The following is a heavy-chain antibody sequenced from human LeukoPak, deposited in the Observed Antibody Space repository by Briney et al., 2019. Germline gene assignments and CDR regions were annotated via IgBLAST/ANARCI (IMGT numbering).Heavy chain of an antibody. CDR1: GGSFSGYY. CDR2: INHSGST. D-gene: IGHD6-19*01. Sequence: SETLSLTCAVYGGSFSGYYWSWIRQPPGKGLEWIGEINHSGSTNYNPSLKSRVTISVDTSKNQFSLKLSSVTAADTAVYYCARGGGSGWKRTIYWCFDLWGRGTLVTVSS. V-gene: IGHV4-34*01. CDR3: ARGGGSGWKRTIYWCFDL. J-gene: IGHJ2*01.